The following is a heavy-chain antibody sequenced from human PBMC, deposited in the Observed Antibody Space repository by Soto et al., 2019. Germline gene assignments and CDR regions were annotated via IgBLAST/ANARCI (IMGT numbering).Heavy chain of an antibody. CDR3: ARGRYGDY. J-gene: IGHJ4*02. CDR2: ISAHNGNT. Sequence: QVYLVQSGAEVKKPGASVKVSCKGSGYTFTSYAITWVRQAPGQGLEWMGWISAHNGNTDYAQKLQGRVTVTRDTSTSTAYMELRSLRSDDTAVYYRARGRYGDYWGQGVLVTVSS. V-gene: IGHV1-18*01. D-gene: IGHD1-1*01. CDR1: GYTFTSYA.